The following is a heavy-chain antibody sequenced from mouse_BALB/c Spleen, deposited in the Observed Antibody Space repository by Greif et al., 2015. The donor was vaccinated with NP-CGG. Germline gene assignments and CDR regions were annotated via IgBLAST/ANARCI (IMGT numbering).Heavy chain of an antibody. CDR2: INPSNGRT. V-gene: IGHV1S81*02. D-gene: IGHD3-2*01. J-gene: IGHJ3*01. Sequence: QVQLQQSGAELVKPGASVKLSCKASGYTFTSYWMHWVKQRPGQGLEWIGEINPSNGRTNYNEKFKSKATLTVDKSSSTAYMQLSSLTSEDSAVYYCARETARATGFAYWGQGTLVTVSA. CDR3: ARETARATGFAY. CDR1: GYTFTSYW.